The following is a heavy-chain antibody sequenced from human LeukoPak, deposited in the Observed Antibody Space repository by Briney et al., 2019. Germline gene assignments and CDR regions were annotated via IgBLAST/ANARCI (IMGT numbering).Heavy chain of an antibody. Sequence: GGSLRLSCAASGFTFSTYNMLWVRQAPGKGLEWVSSISTSSTYIYYGDSVRGRFTISRDNAKNSLYLQMNSLRAEDTAVYYCARDGYCGGGTRQYYGMDVWGQGTTVTVSS. J-gene: IGHJ6*02. CDR3: ARDGYCGGGTRQYYGMDV. CDR2: ISTSSTYI. D-gene: IGHD2-15*01. V-gene: IGHV3-21*01. CDR1: GFTFSTYN.